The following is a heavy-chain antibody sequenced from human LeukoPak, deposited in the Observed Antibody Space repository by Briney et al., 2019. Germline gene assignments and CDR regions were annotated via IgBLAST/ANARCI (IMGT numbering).Heavy chain of an antibody. Sequence: GGSLRLSCAASGYIFSNHEMNWVRQAPGKGLEWISYISSSGSAKYYADSVQGRFTISRDNAKNSLDLQMNSLTAEDTALYYCARAAHYDDSGYYRPDYWGQGTLVTVST. CDR3: ARAAHYDDSGYYRPDY. D-gene: IGHD3-22*01. CDR2: ISSSGSAK. V-gene: IGHV3-48*03. CDR1: GYIFSNHE. J-gene: IGHJ4*02.